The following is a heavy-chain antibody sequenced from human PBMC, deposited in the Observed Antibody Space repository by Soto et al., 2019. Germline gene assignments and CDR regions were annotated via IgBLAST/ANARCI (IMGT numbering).Heavy chain of an antibody. V-gene: IGHV1-3*01. D-gene: IGHD2-15*01. J-gene: IGHJ3*02. CDR1: GYTFTSYA. CDR2: INAGNGNT. Sequence: ASVKVSCKASGYTFTSYAMHWVRQAPGQRLEWMGWINAGNGNTKYSQKFQGRVTITRDTSASTAYMELSSLRSEDTAVCYCAISGSGGSTYYADSVKGRFTISRDNSKNTLYLQMNSLRAGDTAVYYCAKELRDDILTGWVPDAFDIWGQGTMVTVSS. CDR3: AISGSGGSTYYADSVKGRFTISRDNSKNTLYLQMNSLRAGDTAVYYCAKELRDDILTGWVPDAFDI.